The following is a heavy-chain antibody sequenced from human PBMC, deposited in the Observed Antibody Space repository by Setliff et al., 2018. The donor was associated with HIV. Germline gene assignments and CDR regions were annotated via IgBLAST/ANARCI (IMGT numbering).Heavy chain of an antibody. CDR2: VHPSDSDT. V-gene: IGHV5-51*01. CDR1: GYSFTSQW. CDR3: VKVSRGTVVRGVILVGYFDY. J-gene: IGHJ4*01. Sequence: GESLKISCEGSGYSFTSQWIAWVRQMPGKGLEWMGIVHPSDSDTRYSPSFQGRFTISRDNSKNTLYLQMSSLRVEDTAVYYCVKVSRGTVVRGVILVGYFDYWGQGTLVTVSS. D-gene: IGHD3-10*02.